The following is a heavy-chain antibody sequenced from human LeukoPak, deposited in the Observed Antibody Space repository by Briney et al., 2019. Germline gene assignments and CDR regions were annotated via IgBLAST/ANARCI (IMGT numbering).Heavy chain of an antibody. D-gene: IGHD6-13*01. J-gene: IGHJ3*02. CDR2: ISAYNGNT. V-gene: IGHV1-18*01. CDR1: GYTFTSYG. Sequence: ASVRVSCKASGYTFTSYGISWVRQAPGQGLEWMGWISAYNGNTNYAQKLQGRVTMTTDTSTSTAYTELRSLRSDDTAVYYCARDRWWGSSWYAKAFDIWGQGTMVTVSS. CDR3: ARDRWWGSSWYAKAFDI.